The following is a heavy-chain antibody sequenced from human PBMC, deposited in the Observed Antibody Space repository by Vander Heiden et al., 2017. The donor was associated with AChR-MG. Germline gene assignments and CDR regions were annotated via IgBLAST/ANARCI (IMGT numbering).Heavy chain of an antibody. D-gene: IGHD2-15*01. Sequence: EVQLVESGGGLVKPGGSLRLSCAASGFTFSSYSMNWVRQAPGKGLEWVSSISSSSSYIYYADSVKGRFTISRDNAKNSLYLQMNSLRAEDTAVYYCARGSGGPLDAFDIWGQGTMVTVSS. J-gene: IGHJ3*02. V-gene: IGHV3-21*01. CDR1: GFTFSSYS. CDR3: ARGSGGPLDAFDI. CDR2: ISSSSSYI.